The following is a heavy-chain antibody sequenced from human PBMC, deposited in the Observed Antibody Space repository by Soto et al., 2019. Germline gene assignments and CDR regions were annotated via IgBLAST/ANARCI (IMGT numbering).Heavy chain of an antibody. Sequence: GSLRLSCAASGFTFSSYAMHWVRQAPGKGLEWVAVISYDGSNKYYADSVRGRFTISRDNSKNTLYLQMNSLRAEDTAVYYCARHSINEWGQGTLVTVSS. CDR3: ARHSINE. CDR1: GFTFSSYA. D-gene: IGHD1-20*01. J-gene: IGHJ4*02. V-gene: IGHV3-30-3*01. CDR2: ISYDGSNK.